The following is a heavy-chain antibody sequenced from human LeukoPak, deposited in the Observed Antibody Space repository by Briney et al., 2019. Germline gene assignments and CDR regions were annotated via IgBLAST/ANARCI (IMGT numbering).Heavy chain of an antibody. D-gene: IGHD3-10*01. CDR1: GCSISSGYY. J-gene: IGHJ2*01. Sequence: PSETLSLTCAVSGCSISSGYYWGWIRQPPGKGLEWIGSICHRDNTYYNPSLKSRVTISVDTSKNQFSLKLGSVTAADTAVYYCATGYWEFRYFDLWGRGTLVTVSS. CDR2: ICHRDNT. CDR3: ATGYWEFRYFDL. V-gene: IGHV4-38-2*01.